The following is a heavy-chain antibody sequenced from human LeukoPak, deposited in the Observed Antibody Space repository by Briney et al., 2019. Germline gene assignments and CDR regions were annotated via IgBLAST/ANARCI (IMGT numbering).Heavy chain of an antibody. CDR2: ISYDGSNK. V-gene: IGHV3-30*04. Sequence: GGSLRLSCAASGFTFSSYAMHWVRQAPGKGLEWVAVISYDGSNKYYADSVKGRFTISRDNSKNMLYLQMNSLRAEDTAVYYCAKWKYSNSGIDDYWGQGTLVTVPS. CDR1: GFTFSSYA. J-gene: IGHJ4*02. D-gene: IGHD6-6*01. CDR3: AKWKYSNSGIDDY.